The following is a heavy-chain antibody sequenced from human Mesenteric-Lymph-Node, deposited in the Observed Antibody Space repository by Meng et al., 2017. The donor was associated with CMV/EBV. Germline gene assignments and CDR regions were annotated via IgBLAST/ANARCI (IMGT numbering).Heavy chain of an antibody. CDR3: AKSRSSTPGIVDD. CDR2: IYGTGIT. V-gene: IGHV4-61*08. Sequence: QGQLPEPGPGRVNLSETLSLTCIGSGVSVTRGAYHWSWIRQSPGKGLEWIGYIYGTGITIYNPSPKSRVTILLETSKNQFSLKLNSVTTADTAVYYCAKSRSSTPGIVDDWGQGTLVTVSS. D-gene: IGHD2/OR15-2a*01. CDR1: GVSVTRGAYH. J-gene: IGHJ4*02.